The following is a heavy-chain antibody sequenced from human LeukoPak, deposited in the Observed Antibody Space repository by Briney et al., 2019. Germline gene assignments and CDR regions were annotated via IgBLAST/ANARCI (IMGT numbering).Heavy chain of an antibody. V-gene: IGHV3-7*01. CDR1: GFTFDTYW. J-gene: IGHJ4*02. Sequence: PGGSLRLSCAASGFTFDTYWLHWVRQSPGKGLEWVAVIKEDGSEKYYVDSVKGRFTISRDKAKNSLHLQMNSLTVEDTAVYYCATDFDWGQGTLVTVSS. CDR2: IKEDGSEK. CDR3: ATDFD.